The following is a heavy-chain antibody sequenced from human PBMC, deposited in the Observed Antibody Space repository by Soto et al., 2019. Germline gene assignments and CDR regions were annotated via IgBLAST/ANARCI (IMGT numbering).Heavy chain of an antibody. CDR3: ARVFDGSGCYCVRYFDY. D-gene: IGHD3-22*01. V-gene: IGHV3-11*01. Sequence: GESLRHPCAASGFTFSDYYISWIRQAVGKELPWVSYISISRSTIYYADCVKGGFTISRENAQNSLSLQMNSRRAQDAAGYYCARVFDGSGCYCVRYFDYWGQGTLVTVSS. J-gene: IGHJ4*02. CDR1: GFTFSDYY. CDR2: ISISRSTI.